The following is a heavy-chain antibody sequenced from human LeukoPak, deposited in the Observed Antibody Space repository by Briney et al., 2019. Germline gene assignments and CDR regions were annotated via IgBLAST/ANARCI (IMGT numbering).Heavy chain of an antibody. V-gene: IGHV3-48*03. D-gene: IGHD5-24*01. Sequence: GGSLRLSCAASGFTFSSYEMNWVRQAPGKGLEWVPYISSSGSTIYYADSVKGRFTISRDNAKNSLYLQMNSLRAEDTAVYYCARGRGDDDNFLGHGAYFDYWGQGTLVTVSS. J-gene: IGHJ4*02. CDR2: ISSSGSTI. CDR1: GFTFSSYE. CDR3: ARGRGDDDNFLGHGAYFDY.